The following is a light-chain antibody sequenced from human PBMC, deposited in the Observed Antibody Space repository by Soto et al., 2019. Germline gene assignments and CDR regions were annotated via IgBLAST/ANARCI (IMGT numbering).Light chain of an antibody. Sequence: QPVLTQPPSASGTPGQRVTISCSGSNSNIGSNAVNWYQQFPVTAPRLLIYNNNQRPSGVPDRFSGSKSGTSASLAISGLQSEHEADYYCAAWDDSLSGPVFGTGTKLTVL. CDR2: NNN. CDR1: NSNIGSNA. V-gene: IGLV1-44*01. J-gene: IGLJ1*01. CDR3: AAWDDSLSGPV.